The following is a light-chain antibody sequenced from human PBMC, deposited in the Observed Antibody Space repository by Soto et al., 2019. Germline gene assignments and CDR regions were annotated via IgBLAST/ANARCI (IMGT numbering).Light chain of an antibody. CDR1: QGISSY. Sequence: DIQLTQSPSFLSASVGDRVTITCRASQGISSYLAWYQQKPGKAPKLLIYAASTLQSGVPSRFSGSGSGTEFNLTISSLQPEDFATYYCQQLNSYPRITFGQGTRLEIK. J-gene: IGKJ5*01. V-gene: IGKV1-9*01. CDR3: QQLNSYPRIT. CDR2: AAS.